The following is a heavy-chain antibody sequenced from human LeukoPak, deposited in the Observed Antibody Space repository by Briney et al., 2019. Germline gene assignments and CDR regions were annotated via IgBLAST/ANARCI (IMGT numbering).Heavy chain of an antibody. V-gene: IGHV3-23*01. CDR2: ISGSGGST. CDR1: GFTFSSYA. D-gene: IGHD1-26*01. J-gene: IGHJ4*02. Sequence: PSGGSLRLSCAASGFTFSSYAMSWVRQAPGKGLEWVSAISGSGGSTYYADSVKGRFTISRDNSKNTLYLQMNSLRAEDTAVYYCAKDREWELRSGGFMDWGQGTLVTVSS. CDR3: AKDREWELRSGGFMD.